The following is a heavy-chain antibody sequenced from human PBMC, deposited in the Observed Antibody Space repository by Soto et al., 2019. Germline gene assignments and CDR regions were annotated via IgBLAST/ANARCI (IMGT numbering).Heavy chain of an antibody. Sequence: ASVKVSCKASGYTFTSYDINWVRQATGQGLEWMGWMNPNSGNTGDAQKYQGRVTMTRNTSISTAYMELSSLRSEDTAVYYCARGRGGYSYGAYGMDVWGQGTTVTVSS. CDR1: GYTFTSYD. CDR2: MNPNSGNT. CDR3: ARGRGGYSYGAYGMDV. J-gene: IGHJ6*02. D-gene: IGHD5-18*01. V-gene: IGHV1-8*01.